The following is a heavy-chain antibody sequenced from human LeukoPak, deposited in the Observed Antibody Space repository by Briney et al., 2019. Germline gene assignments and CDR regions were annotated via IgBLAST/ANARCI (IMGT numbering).Heavy chain of an antibody. CDR1: GGSFSGYY. J-gene: IGHJ6*04. D-gene: IGHD3-10*01. CDR3: ARGGGNYYQDV. V-gene: IGHV4-34*01. Sequence: PSETLSLTCAVYGGSFSGYYWSWIRRPPGKGLEWIGEINHSGSTNYNPFLKSRVTISVDTSKNQFPLKLSSVTAADTAVYYCARGGGNYYQDVWGKGTTVTVSS. CDR2: INHSGST.